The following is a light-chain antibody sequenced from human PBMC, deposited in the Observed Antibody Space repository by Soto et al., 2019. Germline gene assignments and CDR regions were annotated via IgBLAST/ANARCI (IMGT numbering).Light chain of an antibody. CDR1: SSDVGYYNY. J-gene: IGLJ1*01. CDR3: SSYAASDSYV. Sequence: QSALTQPPSASGSPGQSVTISCTGTSSDVGYYNYVSWYQQHPGKAPKLIIYEVTKRPSGVPDRFSGSKSGYTASLTVSGLQAEDEADDYCSSYAASDSYVFGTGTKLTVL. V-gene: IGLV2-8*01. CDR2: EVT.